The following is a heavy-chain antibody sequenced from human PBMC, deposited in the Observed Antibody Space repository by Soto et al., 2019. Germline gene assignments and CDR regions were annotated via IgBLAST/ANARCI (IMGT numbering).Heavy chain of an antibody. D-gene: IGHD3-22*01. CDR2: INPNSGGT. CDR1: GYSCTGYY. CDR3: ARSLFNSSGYCDYHYYYYVMDV. V-gene: IGHV1-2*04. Sequence: ASVKVSCKASGYSCTGYYMHWVRQAPGQGLEWMGWINPNSGGTNYAQKFQGWVTMTRDTSISTAYMELSRLRSDDTAVYYCARSLFNSSGYCDYHYYYYVMDVWGQGTTVTVSS. J-gene: IGHJ6*02.